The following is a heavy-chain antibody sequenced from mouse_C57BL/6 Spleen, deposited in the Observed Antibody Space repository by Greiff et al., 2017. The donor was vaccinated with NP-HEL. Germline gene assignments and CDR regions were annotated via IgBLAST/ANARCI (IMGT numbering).Heavy chain of an antibody. J-gene: IGHJ4*01. CDR2: IYPRSGNT. Sequence: LVESGAELARPGASVKLSCKASGYTFTSYGISWVKQRTGQGLEWIGEIYPRSGNTYYNEKFKGKATLTADKSSSTAYMELRSLTSEDSAVYFCARRGLRYAMDYWGQGTSVTVSS. CDR3: ARRGLRYAMDY. D-gene: IGHD1-1*01. CDR1: GYTFTSYG. V-gene: IGHV1-81*01.